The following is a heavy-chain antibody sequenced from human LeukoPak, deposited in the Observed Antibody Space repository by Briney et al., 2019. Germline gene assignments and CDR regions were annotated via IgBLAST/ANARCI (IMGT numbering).Heavy chain of an antibody. V-gene: IGHV6-1*01. J-gene: IGHJ4*02. Sequence: SQTLSLTCAISGDSVSSNSAAWNWIRQSPSRGLEWLGRTYYRSKWYNDYAVSVKSRITINPDTSKNQFSLQLNSVTPEDTAVYYCASSYRIAARPAPFDYWGQGTLVTVSS. D-gene: IGHD6-6*01. CDR1: GDSVSSNSAA. CDR2: TYYRSKWYN. CDR3: ASSYRIAARPAPFDY.